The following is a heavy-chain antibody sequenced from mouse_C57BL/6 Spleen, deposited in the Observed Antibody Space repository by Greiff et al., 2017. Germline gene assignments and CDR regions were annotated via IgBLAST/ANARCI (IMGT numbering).Heavy chain of an antibody. J-gene: IGHJ1*03. CDR1: GFTFSSYA. CDR2: ISDGGSYT. Sequence: EVKLVESGGGLVKPGGSLKLSCAASGFTFSSYAMSWVRQTPEKRLEWVATISDGGSYTYYPDNVKGRFTISRDNAKNNLYLQMSHLKSEDKAVYYCGRDPDCGSYDWYFDVWGTGTTVTVSS. D-gene: IGHD1-1*02. CDR3: GRDPDCGSYDWYFDV. V-gene: IGHV5-4*01.